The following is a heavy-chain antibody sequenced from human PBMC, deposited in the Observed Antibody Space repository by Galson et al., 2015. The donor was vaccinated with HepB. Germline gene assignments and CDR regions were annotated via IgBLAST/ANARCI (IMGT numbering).Heavy chain of an antibody. D-gene: IGHD3-3*01. CDR3: ASSGAGIFGVVKVGYYYYGMDV. CDR1: GYTFTSYD. J-gene: IGHJ6*02. CDR2: MNPNSGNT. V-gene: IGHV1-8*01. Sequence: SVKVSCKASGYTFTSYDINWVRQATGQGLEWMGWMNPNSGNTGYAQKFQGRVTMTRNTSISTAYMELSSLRSEDTAVYYCASSGAGIFGVVKVGYYYYGMDVWGQGTTVTVSS.